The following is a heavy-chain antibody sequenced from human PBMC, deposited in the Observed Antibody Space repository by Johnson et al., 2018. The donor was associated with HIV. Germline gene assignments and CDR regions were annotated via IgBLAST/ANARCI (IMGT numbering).Heavy chain of an antibody. Sequence: QVQLVESGGGVVQPGRSLRLSCAASGFTFSNYAMHWVRQAPGKGLEWVAIISYDGSNTYYADSVKGRFTISRDNSKNTLYLQMNSLRPEDTAVYYCARDGSVFGVVGFFDIWGQGTMVTVSS. V-gene: IGHV3-30-3*01. J-gene: IGHJ3*02. D-gene: IGHD3-3*01. CDR1: GFTFSNYA. CDR2: ISYDGSNT. CDR3: ARDGSVFGVVGFFDI.